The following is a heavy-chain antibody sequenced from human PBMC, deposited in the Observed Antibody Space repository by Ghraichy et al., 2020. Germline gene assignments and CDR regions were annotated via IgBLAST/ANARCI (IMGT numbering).Heavy chain of an antibody. V-gene: IGHV4-31*03. J-gene: IGHJ3*01. CDR3: ARSDKYCGSISCHRGVDAFDC. CDR1: GGSISTGGSY. D-gene: IGHD2-2*01. Sequence: SETLSLTCSVSGGSISTGGSYWSWIRQPPGKGREWIGYISYSGSTYYSPSLQSRVTISIDRAKNQFSLNLNSVTAAETAVYHCARSDKYCGSISCHRGVDAFDCLGQGKIVTGSS. CDR2: ISYSGST.